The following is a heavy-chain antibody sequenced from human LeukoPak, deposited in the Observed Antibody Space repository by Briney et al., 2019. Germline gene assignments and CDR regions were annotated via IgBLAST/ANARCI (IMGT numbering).Heavy chain of an antibody. V-gene: IGHV4-30-2*01. CDR3: ARAPCSGGTCQEGLDY. CDR2: IYHSGST. J-gene: IGHJ4*02. Sequence: SETLSLTCAVSGGSISSGGYSWSWIRQPPGKGLEWIGYIYHSGSTYYNPSLKSRVTISVDTSKNQFSLKLSSVTAADTAVYYCARAPCSGGTCQEGLDYWGQGTLVTVSS. CDR1: GGSISSGGYS. D-gene: IGHD2-15*01.